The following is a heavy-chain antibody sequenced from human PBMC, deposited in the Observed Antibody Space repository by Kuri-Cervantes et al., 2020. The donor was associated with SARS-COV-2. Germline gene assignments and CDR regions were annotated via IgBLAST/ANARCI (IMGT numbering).Heavy chain of an antibody. CDR3: ARDSPDSSSRYYYYYGMDV. CDR1: GFTFSSYS. J-gene: IGHJ6*02. V-gene: IGHV3-21*01. CDR2: ISSSSSYI. D-gene: IGHD6-13*01. Sequence: GESLKISRAASGFTFSSYSMNWVRQAPGKGLEWVSSISSSSSYIYYADSVKGRFTISRDNAKNSLYLQMNSLRAEDTAVYYCARDSPDSSSRYYYYYGMDVWGQGTTVTVSS.